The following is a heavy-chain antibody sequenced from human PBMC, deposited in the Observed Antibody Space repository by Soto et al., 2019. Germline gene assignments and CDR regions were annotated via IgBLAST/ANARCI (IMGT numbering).Heavy chain of an antibody. CDR2: ISSSGSTI. D-gene: IGHD4-17*01. V-gene: IGHV3-11*01. J-gene: IGHJ4*02. CDR1: GFTFSDYY. CDR3: ARAIGMTTVTTRIVGY. Sequence: QVQLVESGGGLVKPGGSLRLSCAASGFTFSDYYMNWIRQAPGKGLEWVSFISSSGSTIYYADSVEGRFTISRDNAKNALYLQMTSLRAEDTAVYYCARAIGMTTVTTRIVGYWGQGTLVTVSS.